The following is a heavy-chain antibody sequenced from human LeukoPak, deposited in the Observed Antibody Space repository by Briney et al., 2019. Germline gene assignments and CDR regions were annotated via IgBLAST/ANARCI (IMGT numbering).Heavy chain of an antibody. CDR2: INHSGST. D-gene: IGHD4-23*01. CDR1: GGSFSGYY. Sequence: SETLSLTGAVYGGSFSGYYWSWIRQPPGKGLEWIGEINHSGSTNYNPSLKSRVTISVDTSKNQFSLKLSSVTAADTAVYYCARQTDDYGGNYGMDVWGQGTTVTVSS. V-gene: IGHV4-34*01. J-gene: IGHJ6*02. CDR3: ARQTDDYGGNYGMDV.